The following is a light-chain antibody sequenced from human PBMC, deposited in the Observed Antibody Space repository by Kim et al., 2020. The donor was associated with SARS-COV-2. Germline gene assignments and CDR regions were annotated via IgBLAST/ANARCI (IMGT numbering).Light chain of an antibody. CDR3: NSRDSSGNHWV. V-gene: IGLV3-19*01. J-gene: IGLJ3*02. CDR1: SRRSYY. CDR2: GKN. Sequence: LGQTVRITCQGDSRRSYYASWYQQKPGQAPVLVIYGKNNRPSGIPDRFSGSSSGNTASLTITGAQAEDEADYCCNSRDSSGNHWVFGGGTQLTVL.